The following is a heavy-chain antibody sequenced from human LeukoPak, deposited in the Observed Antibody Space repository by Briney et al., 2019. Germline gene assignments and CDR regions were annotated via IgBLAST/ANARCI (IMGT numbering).Heavy chain of an antibody. CDR2: INPNSGGT. CDR1: VYTFTGYY. CDR3: AREARYKIQLWPTYWFDP. Sequence: GASLNDSCKPSVYTFTGYYMHWVRQAPGQGLEWMEWINPNSGGTNYAQKFQRRVTMTRDTSISTACMELSRLRSDDTAVYYCAREARYKIQLWPTYWFDPWGQGTLVTVSP. J-gene: IGHJ5*02. D-gene: IGHD5-18*01. V-gene: IGHV1-2*02.